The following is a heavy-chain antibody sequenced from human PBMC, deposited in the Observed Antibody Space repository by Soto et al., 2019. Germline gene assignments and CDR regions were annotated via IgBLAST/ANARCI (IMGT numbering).Heavy chain of an antibody. CDR3: AKGLINGRWYAEY. J-gene: IGHJ4*02. CDR2: ITDSGTGT. Sequence: EVHLLESGGGLVHPGESLRLSCGASGFTFSSCVMTWVRQAPGKGLEWVSCITDSGTGTYYAASVKGRFTISRDNSKNTMYLQMNNLRAEDTGVYYCAKGLINGRWYAEYWGQGTLVTVSS. CDR1: GFTFSSCV. D-gene: IGHD6-13*01. V-gene: IGHV3-23*01.